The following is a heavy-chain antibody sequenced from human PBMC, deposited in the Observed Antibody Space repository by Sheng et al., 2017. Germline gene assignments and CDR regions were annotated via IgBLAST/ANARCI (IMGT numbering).Heavy chain of an antibody. V-gene: IGHV3-53*01. J-gene: IGHJ1*01. D-gene: IGHD6-6*01. CDR2: ISSAGNT. CDR1: GFTVNSNY. Sequence: ESGGGLIQPGGSLRLSCAASGFTVNSNYMSWVRQAPGKGLEWVSVISSAGNTYYADSLKGRFTISRDNSKNTLYLQMNSLRAEDTAVYYCAGGSSGAEDFQHWGQGTLVTVSS. CDR3: AGGSSGAEDFQH.